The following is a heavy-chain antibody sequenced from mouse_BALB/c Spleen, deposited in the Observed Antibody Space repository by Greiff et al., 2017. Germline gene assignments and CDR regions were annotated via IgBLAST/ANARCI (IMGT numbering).Heavy chain of an antibody. Sequence: QVQLQQSGAELVRPGTSVKISCKASGYTFTNYWLGWVKQRPGHGLEWIGDIYPGGGYTNYNEKFKGKATLTADTSSSTAYMQLSSLTSEDSAVYFCARGGTSSSFFYYFDYWGQGTTLTVSS. CDR3: ARGGTSSSFFYYFDY. CDR1: GYTFTNYW. J-gene: IGHJ2*01. D-gene: IGHD1-1*01. V-gene: IGHV1-63*02. CDR2: IYPGGGYT.